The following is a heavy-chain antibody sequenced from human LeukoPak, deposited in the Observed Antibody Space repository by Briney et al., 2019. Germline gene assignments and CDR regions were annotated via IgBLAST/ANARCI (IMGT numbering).Heavy chain of an antibody. CDR2: INPNSGGT. V-gene: IGHV1-2*02. CDR1: GYTLTGYY. J-gene: IGHJ6*02. D-gene: IGHD2-2*01. Sequence: ASVKVSCKASGYTLTGYYMHWVRQAPGQGLEWMGWINPNSGGTNYAQKFQGRVTMTRDTSISTAYMELSRLRSDDTAVYYCASPPPGCSSTSCPKGYYYYGMDVWGQGTTVTVSS. CDR3: ASPPPGCSSTSCPKGYYYYGMDV.